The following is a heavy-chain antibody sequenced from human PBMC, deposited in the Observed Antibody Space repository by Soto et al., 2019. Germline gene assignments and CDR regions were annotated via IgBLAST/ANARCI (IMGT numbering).Heavy chain of an antibody. D-gene: IGHD2-15*01. CDR2: INTKNGNT. J-gene: IGHJ5*02. CDR1: GCTFTSYA. CDR3: ARDRGYCRGGACYRNWFYP. V-gene: IGHV1-3*04. Sequence: GASVKVSCKASGCTFTSYAMHWVRQAPGQRLEWMGWINTKNGNTNYAQKLQGRVTMTTDTSTNTAYMELRSLRSDDTAVYYCARDRGYCRGGACYRNWFYPWGQGTLVTVSS.